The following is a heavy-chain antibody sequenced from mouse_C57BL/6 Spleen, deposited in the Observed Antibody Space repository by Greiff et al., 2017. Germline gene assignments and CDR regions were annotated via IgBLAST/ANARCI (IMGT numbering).Heavy chain of an antibody. Sequence: VQLQQSGAELASPGASVTLSCKASGYTFTDHIMNWVKKRPGQGLEWIGRIYPVSGETNYNQKFMGKATLSVDRSSSTVYMVLNSLTSEDPAVYYCGRSYGYDEGCFDYWGQGTTLTVSS. CDR2: IYPVSGET. J-gene: IGHJ2*01. CDR3: GRSYGYDEGCFDY. CDR1: GYTFTDHI. V-gene: IGHV1-11*01. D-gene: IGHD2-2*01.